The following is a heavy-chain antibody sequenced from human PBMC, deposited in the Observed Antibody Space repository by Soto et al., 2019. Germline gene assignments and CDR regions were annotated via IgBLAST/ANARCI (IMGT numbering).Heavy chain of an antibody. J-gene: IGHJ4*02. D-gene: IGHD3-3*01. Sequence: XGSLRLSCTTSGFSFASFAMTWVRQAPGKGLEWVATISGSDGKTYYADSVKGRFSISRDTSRNTLYLQMNSLRADDTAIYYCAKWSYLDYWGQGNRVTVSS. CDR2: ISGSDGKT. V-gene: IGHV3-23*01. CDR1: GFSFASFA. CDR3: AKWSYLDY.